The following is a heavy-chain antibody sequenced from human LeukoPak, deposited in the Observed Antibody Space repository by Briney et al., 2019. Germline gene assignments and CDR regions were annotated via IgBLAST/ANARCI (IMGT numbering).Heavy chain of an antibody. V-gene: IGHV3-30-3*01. Sequence: GGSLRLSCAASGFTFSSYAMHWVRQAPGKGLEWVAVISYDGSNKYYADSVKGRFTISRDNSENTLYLQMNSLRAEDTAVYYCARGALIAAAGTNYFDYWGQGTLVTVSS. J-gene: IGHJ4*02. CDR1: GFTFSSYA. CDR3: ARGALIAAAGTNYFDY. D-gene: IGHD6-13*01. CDR2: ISYDGSNK.